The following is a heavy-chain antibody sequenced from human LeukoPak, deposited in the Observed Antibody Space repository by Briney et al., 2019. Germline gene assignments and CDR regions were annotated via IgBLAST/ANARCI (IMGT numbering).Heavy chain of an antibody. Sequence: GGSLRLSCAASRFTLSTSAMNWVRQAPGKGLEWVSFISGSGGSTYYADSVKGRFTISRDNAKNMVYLQMNSLRGQDTAVYYCARENFDPWGQGTQVTVSS. J-gene: IGHJ5*02. CDR1: RFTLSTSA. V-gene: IGHV3-23*01. CDR3: ARENFDP. CDR2: ISGSGGST.